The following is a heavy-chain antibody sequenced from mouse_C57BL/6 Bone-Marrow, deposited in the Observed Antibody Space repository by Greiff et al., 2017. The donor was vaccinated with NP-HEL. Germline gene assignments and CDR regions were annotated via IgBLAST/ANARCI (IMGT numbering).Heavy chain of an antibody. D-gene: IGHD1-1*01. CDR1: GYTFTSYW. Sequence: QVQLQQPGAELVRPGTSVKLSCKASGYTFTSYWMHWVKQRPGQGLEWIGVTDPSDSYTNYNQKFKGKATLTVDTSSSTAYMQLSSLTSEDSAVYYCARWGTTVVATPFDYWGQGTTLTVSS. J-gene: IGHJ2*01. V-gene: IGHV1-59*01. CDR3: ARWGTTVVATPFDY. CDR2: TDPSDSYT.